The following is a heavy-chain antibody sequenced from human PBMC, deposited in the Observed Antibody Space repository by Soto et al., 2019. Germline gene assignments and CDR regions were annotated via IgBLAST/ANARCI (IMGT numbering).Heavy chain of an antibody. CDR3: ARHCGSYYSLGYYYGMDV. D-gene: IGHD1-26*01. Sequence: SETLSLTCTVSGGSISSSSYYWGWIRQPPGKGLEWIGSIYYSGSTYYNPSLKSRVTISVDTSKNQFSLKLSSVTAADTAVYYCARHCGSYYSLGYYYGMDVWGQGTTVTVSS. J-gene: IGHJ6*02. CDR2: IYYSGST. V-gene: IGHV4-39*01. CDR1: GGSISSSSYY.